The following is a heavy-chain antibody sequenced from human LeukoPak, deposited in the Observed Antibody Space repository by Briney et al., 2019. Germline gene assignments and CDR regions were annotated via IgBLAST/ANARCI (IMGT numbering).Heavy chain of an antibody. CDR1: GGTFSSYA. V-gene: IGHV1-18*01. D-gene: IGHD4-17*01. CDR3: ARDHDYVFDY. J-gene: IGHJ4*02. CDR2: ISAYNGNT. Sequence: ASVKVSCKASGGTFSSYAISWVRQAPGQGLEWMGWISAYNGNTNYAQKLQGRVTMTTDTSTSTAYMELRSLRSDDTAVYYCARDHDYVFDYWGQGTLVTVSS.